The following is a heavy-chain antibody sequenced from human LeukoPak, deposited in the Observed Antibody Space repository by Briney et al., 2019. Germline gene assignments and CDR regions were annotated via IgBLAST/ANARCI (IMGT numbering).Heavy chain of an antibody. V-gene: IGHV4-4*02. CDR3: ARGHLAYCSGGSCYPWFDP. D-gene: IGHD2-15*01. CDR2: IYHSGST. J-gene: IGHJ5*02. Sequence: SETLSLTCAVSGGSISSSNWWSWVRQPPGKGLEWIGEIYHSGSTNYNPSLKSRVTISVDKSKNQFSLKLSSVTAADTAVYYCARGHLAYCSGGSCYPWFDPWGQGTLVTVSS. CDR1: GGSISSSNW.